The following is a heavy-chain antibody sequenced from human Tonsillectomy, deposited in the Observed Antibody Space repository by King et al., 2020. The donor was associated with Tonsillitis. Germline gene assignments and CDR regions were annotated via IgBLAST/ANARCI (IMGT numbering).Heavy chain of an antibody. V-gene: IGHV1-69*09. CDR3: ARAVYDSSGFTLGV. D-gene: IGHD3-22*01. CDR2: IIPIICIG. CDR1: GGTFISHA. J-gene: IGHJ4*02. Sequence: QLVQSGAEVKKPGSSVKVSCKASGGTFISHAISWVRQAPGQGLEWMGRIIPIICIGNYAQKFKGRVTITAEKSTRTVYMELRSLSAEDTAVYYCARAVYDSSGFTLGVWGQGTLVTVSS.